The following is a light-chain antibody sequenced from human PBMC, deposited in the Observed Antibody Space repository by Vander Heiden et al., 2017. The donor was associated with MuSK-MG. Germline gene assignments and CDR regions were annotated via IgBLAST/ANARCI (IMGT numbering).Light chain of an antibody. CDR1: QSVSSSY. CDR3: QQYCSSWT. J-gene: IGKJ1*01. Sequence: ESVLTQPPGTLSLSPGERAILSCRASQSVSSSYLAWYQQKPGQAPRLVIYGASSRATGIPDRFSGSGSGTDFTLTSSRLEPEDFAVYYCQQYCSSWTFGQGTKVEIK. CDR2: GAS. V-gene: IGKV3-20*01.